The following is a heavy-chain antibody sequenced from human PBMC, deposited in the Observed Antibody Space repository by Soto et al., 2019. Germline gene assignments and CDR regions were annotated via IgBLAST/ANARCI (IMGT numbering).Heavy chain of an antibody. V-gene: IGHV3-23*01. CDR2: ISGSGDST. Sequence: EVQLLESGGGLVQPGGSLRLSCAASGFSFISYAMSWVRQAPGKGLEWISLISGSGDSTYYADSVKGRFTISRDNSKNTLYLQMNSLRAEDTAVYYCAKQFFTYGVCYYFDYWGQGTLVTVSS. J-gene: IGHJ4*02. CDR3: AKQFFTYGVCYYFDY. D-gene: IGHD2-8*01. CDR1: GFSFISYA.